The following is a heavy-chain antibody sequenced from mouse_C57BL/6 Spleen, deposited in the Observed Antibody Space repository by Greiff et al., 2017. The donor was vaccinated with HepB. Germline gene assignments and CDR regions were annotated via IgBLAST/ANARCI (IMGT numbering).Heavy chain of an antibody. CDR3: ARYLNWSYAMDY. CDR1: GYTFTSYW. D-gene: IGHD4-1*01. V-gene: IGHV1-69*01. CDR2: IDPSDSYT. Sequence: QVQLQHPGAELVMPGASVKLSCKASGYTFTSYWMHWVKQRPGQGLEWIGEIDPSDSYTNYNQKFKGKSTLTVDKSSSTAYMQLSSLTSEDSAVYYCARYLNWSYAMDYWGQGTSVTVSS. J-gene: IGHJ4*01.